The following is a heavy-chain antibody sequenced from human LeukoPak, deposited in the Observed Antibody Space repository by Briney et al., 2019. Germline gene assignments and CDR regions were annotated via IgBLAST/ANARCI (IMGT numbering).Heavy chain of an antibody. Sequence: QTGGSLRLSCAAFGFTFSTYGMHWVRQAPGKGLEWVAVISYDGSKKYYPDSVKGRFTISRDNSKNTLYLQMNSLRAEDTAVYYCTTQPFYGGNLYYYYYYMDVWGKGTTVTVSS. D-gene: IGHD4-23*01. V-gene: IGHV3-30*03. CDR2: ISYDGSKK. CDR1: GFTFSTYG. J-gene: IGHJ6*03. CDR3: TTQPFYGGNLYYYYYYMDV.